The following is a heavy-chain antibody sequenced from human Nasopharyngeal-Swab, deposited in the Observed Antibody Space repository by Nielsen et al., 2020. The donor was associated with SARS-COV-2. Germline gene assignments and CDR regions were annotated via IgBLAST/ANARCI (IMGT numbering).Heavy chain of an antibody. J-gene: IGHJ3*02. Sequence: GESLKLSCAASGFTFISYAMSWVRQAPGKGLEWVSAISGSGGSTYYADSVKGRFTISRDNSKNTLYLQMNSLRAEDTAVYYCARDSRDRYSSGPDAFDIWGQGTMVTVSS. V-gene: IGHV3-23*01. CDR3: ARDSRDRYSSGPDAFDI. D-gene: IGHD6-19*01. CDR1: GFTFISYA. CDR2: ISGSGGST.